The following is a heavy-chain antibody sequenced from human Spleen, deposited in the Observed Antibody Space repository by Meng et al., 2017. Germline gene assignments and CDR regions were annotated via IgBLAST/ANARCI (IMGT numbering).Heavy chain of an antibody. D-gene: IGHD4-11*01. CDR3: ARGPTTMAHDFDY. Sequence: QVQVQEGGGGLLTPSETLSLTCVVAGRSFIDYYWSWIRQPPGKGLEWIGEINHSGSTNYNPSLESRATISVDTSQNNLSLKLSSVTAADSAVYYCARGPTTMAHDFDYWGQGTLVTVSS. CDR1: GRSFIDYY. V-gene: IGHV4-34*01. CDR2: INHSGST. J-gene: IGHJ4*02.